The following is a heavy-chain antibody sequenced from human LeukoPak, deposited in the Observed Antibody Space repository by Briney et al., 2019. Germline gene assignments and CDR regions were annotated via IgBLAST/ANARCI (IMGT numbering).Heavy chain of an antibody. Sequence: SVKVSCKASGYTFTSYDINWVRQATGQGLEWMGGIIPIFGTANYAQKFQGRVTITADESTSTAYMELSSLRSEDTAVYYCARFIGAGLAAATRGGNWFDPWGQGTLVTVSS. CDR1: GYTFTSYD. CDR3: ARFIGAGLAAATRGGNWFDP. CDR2: IIPIFGTA. J-gene: IGHJ5*02. D-gene: IGHD6-13*01. V-gene: IGHV1-69*13.